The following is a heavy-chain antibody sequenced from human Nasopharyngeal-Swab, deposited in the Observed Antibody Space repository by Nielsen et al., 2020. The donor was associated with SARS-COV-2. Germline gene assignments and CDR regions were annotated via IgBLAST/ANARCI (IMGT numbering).Heavy chain of an antibody. CDR1: GGSIGSYF. D-gene: IGHD3-3*01. CDR2: IYYTVNT. Sequence: SETLSLTCTVSGGSIGSYFWSWIRQPPGKGLEWIGYIYYTVNTNYNPSLESRVTISMDKSRNQFSLKLSSVSAADTAVYFCARATGVKAFDIWGQGTVVTVSS. CDR3: ARATGVKAFDI. J-gene: IGHJ3*02. V-gene: IGHV4-59*13.